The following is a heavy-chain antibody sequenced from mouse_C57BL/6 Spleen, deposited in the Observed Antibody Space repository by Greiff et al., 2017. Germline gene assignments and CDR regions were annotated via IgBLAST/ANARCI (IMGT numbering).Heavy chain of an antibody. Sequence: QVQLQQPGAELVMPGASVKLSCKASGYTFTSYWMHWVKQRPGQGLEWIGEIDPSDSYTNYNQKFKGKTTLTVDKSSSTAYMQLSSLTSEDSAVYYCARGSTLDYFDYWGQGTTLTVSS. J-gene: IGHJ2*01. CDR1: GYTFTSYW. CDR3: ARGSTLDYFDY. CDR2: IDPSDSYT. D-gene: IGHD2-1*01. V-gene: IGHV1-69*01.